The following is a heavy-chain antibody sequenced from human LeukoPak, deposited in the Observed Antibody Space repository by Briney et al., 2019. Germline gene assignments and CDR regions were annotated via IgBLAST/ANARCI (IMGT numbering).Heavy chain of an antibody. Sequence: PGGSLRLSCAASGFTFSSYGMHWVRQAPGKGLEWVAVISYDGSNKYYADSVKGRSTISRDNSKDTLYLQMNSLRAEDTAVYYCAKDRSSGWYPLFDYWGQGTLVTVSS. CDR1: GFTFSSYG. J-gene: IGHJ4*02. D-gene: IGHD6-19*01. V-gene: IGHV3-30*18. CDR2: ISYDGSNK. CDR3: AKDRSSGWYPLFDY.